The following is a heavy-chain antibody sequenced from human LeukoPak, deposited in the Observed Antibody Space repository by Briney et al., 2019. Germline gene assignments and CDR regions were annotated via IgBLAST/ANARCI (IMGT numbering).Heavy chain of an antibody. V-gene: IGHV4-59*12. Sequence: TSETLSLTCTVSGGSISSYYWSWIRQPPGKGLEWIGYIYYSGSTYYNPSLKSRVTISVDTSKNQFSLKLSSVTAADTAVYYCARDGRRYSNYVRDYWGQGTLVTVSS. CDR1: GGSISSYY. CDR2: IYYSGST. J-gene: IGHJ4*02. CDR3: ARDGRRYSNYVRDY. D-gene: IGHD4-11*01.